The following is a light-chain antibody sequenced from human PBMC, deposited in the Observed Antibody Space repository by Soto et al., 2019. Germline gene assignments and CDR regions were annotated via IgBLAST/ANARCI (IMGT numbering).Light chain of an antibody. CDR1: SSDVGGYNY. CDR3: SSYTSSSTPIYV. CDR2: EVS. J-gene: IGLJ1*01. Sequence: QSALAQPASVSGSPGQSITISCTGTSSDVGGYNYVSWYQHHPGKAPKLMIYEVSNRPSGVSNRFSGSKSGNTASLTISGLQAEDEADYYCSSYTSSSTPIYVFGTGTKATVL. V-gene: IGLV2-14*01.